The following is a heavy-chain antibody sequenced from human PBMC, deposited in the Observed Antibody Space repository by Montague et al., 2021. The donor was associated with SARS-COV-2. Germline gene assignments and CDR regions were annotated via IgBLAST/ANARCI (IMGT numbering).Heavy chain of an antibody. CDR3: ARKGRGFWSGAFDY. D-gene: IGHD3-3*01. V-gene: IGHV2-5*02. CDR1: GFSLNTSGEG. CDR2: IYWDGDK. J-gene: IGHJ4*02. Sequence: PALVKPTQTLTLTCTFSGFSLNTSGEGVGWVRQPPGKALEWLALIYWDGDKRYSPSLKSRSTISKDTTKNEVVLTVANMDPVDTATYYCARKGRGFWSGAFDYWGQGTLVTVSS.